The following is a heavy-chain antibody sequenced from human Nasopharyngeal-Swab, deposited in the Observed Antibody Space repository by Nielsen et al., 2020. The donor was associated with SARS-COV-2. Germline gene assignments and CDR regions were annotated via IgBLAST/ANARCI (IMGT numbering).Heavy chain of an antibody. CDR2: ISSSGSA. CDR3: ARDQGDGNRLFAH. D-gene: IGHD1-14*01. CDR1: GGSITTNSDY. J-gene: IGHJ4*02. V-gene: IGHV4-39*06. Sequence: GSLRLSCSVSGGSITTNSDYWGWIRQPPGKGLEWIGSISSSGSAHYNPSLKSRVIISVDTAKNQFTLTLRSVTAADTAVYYCARDQGDGNRLFAHWGQGTLVTVSS.